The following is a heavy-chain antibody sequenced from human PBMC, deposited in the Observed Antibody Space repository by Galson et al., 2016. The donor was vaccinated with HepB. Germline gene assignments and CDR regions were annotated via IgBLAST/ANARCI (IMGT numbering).Heavy chain of an antibody. CDR2: ISYSGDTT. V-gene: IGHV3-23*01. Sequence: SLRLSCAVSGITFSNYAMNWVRQAPGKGLEWVSSISYSGDTTHLADSVKGRFTISRDNSKKTLFLHMNSLRVDDTAIYYCAGKWAPGPFDHWGQGALVTGSS. J-gene: IGHJ4*02. CDR1: GITFSNYA. CDR3: AGKWAPGPFDH. D-gene: IGHD1-26*01.